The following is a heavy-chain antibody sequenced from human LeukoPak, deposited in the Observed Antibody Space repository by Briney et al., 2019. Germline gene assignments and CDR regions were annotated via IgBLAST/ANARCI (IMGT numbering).Heavy chain of an antibody. CDR2: ISPTGSTT. CDR3: ARGPNSNWSGLDF. Sequence: GVSLRLSCTASGFSFSGHWMHWARQLPGKGLVWVSRISPTGSTTSYADSVKGRFTVSRDNAKNTLYLQVNNLRAEDTAVYYCARGPNSNWSGLDFWGQGTLLIVSS. CDR1: GFSFSGHW. J-gene: IGHJ4*02. V-gene: IGHV3-74*01. D-gene: IGHD6-6*01.